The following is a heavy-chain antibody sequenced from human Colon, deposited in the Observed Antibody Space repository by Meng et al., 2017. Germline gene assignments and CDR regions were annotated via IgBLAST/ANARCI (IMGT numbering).Heavy chain of an antibody. V-gene: IGHV2-5*01. Sequence: GPTLVKPTETLTLTCTLSEISLRSSGVGVGWIRQPPGKALEWLALVSWNDEKHYHPSLQSRLTIAKDTSNTQVVLTMTDMDPVDTATYYCAVRYYYGFSYWGQGAPVTVSS. D-gene: IGHD3/OR15-3a*01. J-gene: IGHJ4*02. CDR2: VSWNDEK. CDR3: AVRYYYGFSY. CDR1: EISLRSSGVG.